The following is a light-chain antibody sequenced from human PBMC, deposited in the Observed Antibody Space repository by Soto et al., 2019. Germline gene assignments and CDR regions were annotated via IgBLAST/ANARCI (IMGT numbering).Light chain of an antibody. CDR1: QSIDNRY. Sequence: EIVLTQSPGTLSSSPGERATLSCRTSQSIDNRYLAWYQHKPGQAPRLLIYATSSRATGIPDRFGGSGSGTDFTLTINRLEPEDFAVYYCQQYFGASWTFGQGTKVDLK. CDR2: ATS. V-gene: IGKV3-20*01. J-gene: IGKJ1*01. CDR3: QQYFGASWT.